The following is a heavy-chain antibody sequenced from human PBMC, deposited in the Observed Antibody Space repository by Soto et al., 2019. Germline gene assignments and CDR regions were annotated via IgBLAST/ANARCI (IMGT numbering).Heavy chain of an antibody. CDR2: INPSGGST. CDR3: ARDAGYCSSTSCYNEYFDY. CDR1: GDTFTSYY. V-gene: IGHV1-46*01. D-gene: IGHD2-2*02. Sequence: ASVKVSCKASGDTFTSYYMHWVRQAPGQGLEWMGIINPSGGSTSYAQKFQGRDTMTRDTSTSTVYMELSSLRSEDTAVYYCARDAGYCSSTSCYNEYFDYWGQGTLVT. J-gene: IGHJ4*02.